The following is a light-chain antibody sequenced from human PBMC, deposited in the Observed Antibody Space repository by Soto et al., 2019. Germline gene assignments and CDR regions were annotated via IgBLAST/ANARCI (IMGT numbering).Light chain of an antibody. J-gene: IGLJ2*01. CDR1: SSNIGSDN. CDR3: ASWDDSLNGVV. Sequence: QSVLTQPPSASGTPGQRVTISCSGSSSNIGSDNVHWYQQFPGAAPKLLVYLNSHRPSGVPDRFSGSKSGTSASLAISDLQSEDEADYYCASWDDSLNGVVFGGGTKLTVL. V-gene: IGLV1-44*01. CDR2: LNS.